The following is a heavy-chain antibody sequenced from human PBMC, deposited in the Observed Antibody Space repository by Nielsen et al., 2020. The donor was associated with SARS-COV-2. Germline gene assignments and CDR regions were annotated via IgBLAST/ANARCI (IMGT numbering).Heavy chain of an antibody. V-gene: IGHV4-34*01. CDR1: GESFSGYY. CDR2: INQSGST. Sequence: SETLSLTCAVFGESFSGYYWTWIRQPPGKGLEWIGEINQSGSTNYNPSLRSTISVDTSKNQFSLKLSSVTAADTAVYYCARGVRDYYASGTYWNYDYYMDVWGKGTTVTVSS. D-gene: IGHD3-10*01. J-gene: IGHJ6*03. CDR3: ARGVRDYYASGTYWNYDYYMDV.